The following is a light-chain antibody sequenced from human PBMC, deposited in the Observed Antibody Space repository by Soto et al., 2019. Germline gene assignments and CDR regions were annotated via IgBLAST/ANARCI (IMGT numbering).Light chain of an antibody. V-gene: IGKV3-11*01. Sequence: EIVLTQFPATLSLSPGDRATLSCRASQSVPSYLAWYQQKPGQAPRLLVYDISNRATGIPARFSGSGSGTEFTLTISSLQSEDFAVYYCQQYNNWPPYTFGQGTKLEIK. J-gene: IGKJ2*01. CDR2: DIS. CDR3: QQYNNWPPYT. CDR1: QSVPSY.